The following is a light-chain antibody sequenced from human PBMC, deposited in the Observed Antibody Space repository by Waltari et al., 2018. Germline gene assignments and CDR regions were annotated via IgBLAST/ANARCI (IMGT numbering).Light chain of an antibody. CDR2: AAS. J-gene: IGKJ1*01. Sequence: DIQMTQSPSTLSASPGHRVPITCRASQNINSWLAWYQQKPGKAPKLLIHAASSLQSGVPSRFSGGGSGTEFTLTISNLQPDDFATYYCQQYETYSGTFGQGTKVEIK. CDR1: QNINSW. CDR3: QQYETYSGT. V-gene: IGKV1-5*01.